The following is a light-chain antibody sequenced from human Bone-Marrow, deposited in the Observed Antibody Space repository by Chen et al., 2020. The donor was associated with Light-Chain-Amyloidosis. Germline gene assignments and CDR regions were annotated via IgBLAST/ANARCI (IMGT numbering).Light chain of an antibody. CDR1: NIGSTS. CDR3: QEWASSSVRPV. CDR2: DDS. Sequence: SYVLTQPSSVSVAQGQTAPLACGGNNIGSTSVHWYQQTPGQAPLLVVYDDSDRPSGIPERFSGSNSGNTATLTISREEAGDEADYYCQEWASSSVRPVFGGGTKLTVL. V-gene: IGLV3-21*02. J-gene: IGLJ3*02.